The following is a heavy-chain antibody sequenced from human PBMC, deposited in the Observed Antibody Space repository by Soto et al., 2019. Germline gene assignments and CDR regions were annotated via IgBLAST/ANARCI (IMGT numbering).Heavy chain of an antibody. Sequence: ASVKVSCKASGYTFTRYDINWVRQATGQGLEWMGWMNPNSGNTGYAQKFQGRVTMTRNTSISTAYMELSSLRPEDKAVYYCARDAFRHREAPFDYWGQGTLVTVSS. V-gene: IGHV1-8*01. J-gene: IGHJ4*02. D-gene: IGHD1-26*01. CDR2: MNPNSGNT. CDR3: ARDAFRHREAPFDY. CDR1: GYTFTRYD.